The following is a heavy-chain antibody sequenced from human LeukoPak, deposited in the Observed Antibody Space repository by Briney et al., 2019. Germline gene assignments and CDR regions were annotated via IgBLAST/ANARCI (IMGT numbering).Heavy chain of an antibody. CDR1: GFTFSGNW. D-gene: IGHD1-26*01. CDR3: ARAGEGLLAYSFDL. Sequence: GGSLRLSCVASGFTFSGNWMHWVRQGPGKEPVWVSRINSDGSETRHADSVKGRFTISRDNAKNTLYLQMNSLRAEDTAVYYCARAGEGLLAYSFDLWGQGTMVTVSS. CDR2: INSDGSET. V-gene: IGHV3-74*01. J-gene: IGHJ3*01.